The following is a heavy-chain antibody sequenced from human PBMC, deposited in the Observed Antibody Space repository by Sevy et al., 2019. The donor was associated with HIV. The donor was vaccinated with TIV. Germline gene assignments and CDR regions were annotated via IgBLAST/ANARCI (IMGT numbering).Heavy chain of an antibody. Sequence: GGSLRLSCAASGFTFSSYAMHWVRQAPGKGLEWVAVISYDGSNKYYADSVKGRFTISRDNSKNTLYLQMNSLRAEGTAVYYCARGASPRDCGGDCYYFDYWGQGTLVTVSS. CDR3: ARGASPRDCGGDCYYFDY. V-gene: IGHV3-30-3*01. J-gene: IGHJ4*02. CDR2: ISYDGSNK. D-gene: IGHD2-21*02. CDR1: GFTFSSYA.